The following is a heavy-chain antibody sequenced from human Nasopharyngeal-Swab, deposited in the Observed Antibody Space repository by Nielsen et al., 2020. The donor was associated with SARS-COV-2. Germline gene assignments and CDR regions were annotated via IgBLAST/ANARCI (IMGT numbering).Heavy chain of an antibody. CDR3: EGGWIAARPHYCYYYGMDV. D-gene: IGHD6-6*01. CDR1: GGSISSNH. CDR2: IYYSGST. Sequence: SETLSLTCTVSGGSISSNHWSWFRQHPAKGLEWFGYIYYSGSTNYNPSPKSRVTITVDTSKNQSSLKLSSVTAADTAVYYCEGGWIAARPHYCYYYGMDVWGQGTTVTVSS. V-gene: IGHV4-59*01. J-gene: IGHJ6*02.